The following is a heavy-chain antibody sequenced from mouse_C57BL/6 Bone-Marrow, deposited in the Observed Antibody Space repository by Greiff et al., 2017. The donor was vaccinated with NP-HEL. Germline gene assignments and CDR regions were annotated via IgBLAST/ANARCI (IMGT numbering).Heavy chain of an antibody. D-gene: IGHD1-2*01. Sequence: EVKLEESEGGLVQPGSSMKLSCTASGFTFSDYYMAWVRQVPEKGLEWVANINYDGSSTYYLDSLKSRFIIARDNAKNILYLQMSSLKSEDTATYYCAREYHYYGSGYFDVWGTGTTVTVSS. CDR2: INYDGSST. CDR1: GFTFSDYY. J-gene: IGHJ1*03. V-gene: IGHV5-16*01. CDR3: AREYHYYGSGYFDV.